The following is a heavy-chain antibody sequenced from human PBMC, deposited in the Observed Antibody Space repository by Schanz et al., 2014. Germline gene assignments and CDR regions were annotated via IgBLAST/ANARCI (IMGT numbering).Heavy chain of an antibody. V-gene: IGHV1-2*06. D-gene: IGHD3-10*01. CDR3: ARVLYFGPGIAYYGVDV. J-gene: IGHJ6*02. CDR1: RYDFRDYY. Sequence: QAQLVQSGAEVKRSGASVKISCKASRYDFRDYYVQWVRQAPGYGLEWVGRMNPKNGATIYAQKFQGRVSMTRDMLTSTAYMEVRSLRHDDTALYYCARVLYFGPGIAYYGVDVWGQGTAVSVS. CDR2: MNPKNGAT.